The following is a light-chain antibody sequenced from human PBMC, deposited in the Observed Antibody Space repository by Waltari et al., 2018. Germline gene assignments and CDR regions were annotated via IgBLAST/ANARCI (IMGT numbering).Light chain of an antibody. V-gene: IGKV2-30*02. CDR3: MQGTHWPYT. Sequence: DVVMTQSPLSLPVTLGQPASISCKSSQSLVHSDGHTHLNWFQQRPGQSPRRLIYRVSNRDSGVPDRFSGSGSGTDFTLKISRVEAEDVGVYYCMQGTHWPYTFGQGTKLDIK. CDR2: RVS. CDR1: QSLVHSDGHTH. J-gene: IGKJ2*01.